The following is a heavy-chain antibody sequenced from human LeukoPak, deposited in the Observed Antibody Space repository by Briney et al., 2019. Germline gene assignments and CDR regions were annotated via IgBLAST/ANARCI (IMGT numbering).Heavy chain of an antibody. J-gene: IGHJ4*02. D-gene: IGHD1-26*01. CDR1: GGSISNTNW. Sequence: SGTLSLTCDASGGSISNTNWWSRVRQPPGQGLEWIGEVSLAGQTNYNPSLNGRVTMSLDESSNQLSLKLTSVTAADTAIYYCSRESGAFCPFGYWGQGTLVIVPS. CDR2: VSLAGQT. V-gene: IGHV4-4*02. CDR3: SRESGAFCPFGY.